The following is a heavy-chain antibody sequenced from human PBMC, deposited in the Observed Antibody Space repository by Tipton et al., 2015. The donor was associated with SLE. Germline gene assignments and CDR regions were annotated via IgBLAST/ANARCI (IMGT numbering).Heavy chain of an antibody. Sequence: GLVKPSETLSLTCTVSGGSITNSYWSWIRQPPGKGLEWIGYMYYTGDTNYNPSLRSRVTISVDTSKNQMSLKLRSVTAADTAMYYCARLSGSRPPVWGQGTTVTVSS. V-gene: IGHV4-59*08. D-gene: IGHD1-26*01. CDR1: GGSITNSY. J-gene: IGHJ6*02. CDR2: MYYTGDT. CDR3: ARLSGSRPPV.